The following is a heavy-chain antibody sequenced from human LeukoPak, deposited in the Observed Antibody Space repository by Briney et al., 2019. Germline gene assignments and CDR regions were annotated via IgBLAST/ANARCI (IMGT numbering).Heavy chain of an antibody. V-gene: IGHV4-39*07. CDR2: IYSSGST. J-gene: IGHJ5*02. Sequence: SETLSLTCTVSGGSISSSSYYWGWIRQPPGKGLEWIGRIYSSGSTNYNPSLKSRVTMSVDTSKNQFSLKLTSVTAADTAMYYCARGRINHYYGSGSPDFDPWGQGTLVTVSS. CDR3: ARGRINHYYGSGSPDFDP. CDR1: GGSISSSSYY. D-gene: IGHD3-10*01.